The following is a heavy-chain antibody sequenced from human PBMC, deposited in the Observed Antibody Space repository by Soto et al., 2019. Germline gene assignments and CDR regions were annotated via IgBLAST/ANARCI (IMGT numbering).Heavy chain of an antibody. D-gene: IGHD3-16*01. CDR3: ARDREFFWGENFDY. CDR1: GFTFSSYW. Sequence: EVQLVESGGGLVQPGGSLRLSCAASGFTFSSYWMHWVRQAPGKWLVWVSRINSDGSSTSYADSVKGRFTISRDNAKNTLYLQMNSLRAEDTAVYYCARDREFFWGENFDYWGQGTLVNVSS. CDR2: INSDGSST. J-gene: IGHJ4*02. V-gene: IGHV3-74*01.